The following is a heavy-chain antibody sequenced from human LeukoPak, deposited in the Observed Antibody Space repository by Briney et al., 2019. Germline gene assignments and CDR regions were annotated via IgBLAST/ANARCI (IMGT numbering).Heavy chain of an antibody. D-gene: IGHD3-3*01. V-gene: IGHV3-53*01. CDR1: EFTVSSTY. CDR2: IYPGGSA. Sequence: GGSLRLSCAASEFTVSSTYITWLRQAPGKGLEWVSVIYPGGSALYADSVQGRFTISRDISQNIVYLQIDNLRAEDTAVYYCARDRRSGLGHAFDIWGQGTMVTVSS. J-gene: IGHJ3*02. CDR3: ARDRRSGLGHAFDI.